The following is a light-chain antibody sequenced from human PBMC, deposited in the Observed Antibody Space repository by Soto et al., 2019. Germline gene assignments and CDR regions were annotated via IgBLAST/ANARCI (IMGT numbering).Light chain of an antibody. CDR2: AAS. J-gene: IGKJ1*01. CDR3: QKYDSAPT. V-gene: IGKV1-27*01. CDR1: QGISNA. Sequence: IHMTQSTSSRSASVEDRGTITCRASQGISNALAWYQQRPGKVPKLLMYAASTLQSGVPSRFSGSGSGTDFTLTISSLQPEDVATYYCQKYDSAPTFGHGTKVDIK.